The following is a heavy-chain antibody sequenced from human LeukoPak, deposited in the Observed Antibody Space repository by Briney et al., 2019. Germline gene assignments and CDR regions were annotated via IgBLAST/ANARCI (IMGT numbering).Heavy chain of an antibody. D-gene: IGHD6-6*01. CDR3: AREGIAARPRFDY. CDR1: GGSISSGSYY. V-gene: IGHV4-61*02. Sequence: SETLSLTCTVSGGSISSGSYYWSWIRQPAGKGLEWIGRIYTSGSTNYNPSLKSRVTISVDTSKNQFSLKLSSVTAADTAVYYCAREGIAARPRFDYWGQGSLVTVSS. J-gene: IGHJ4*02. CDR2: IYTSGST.